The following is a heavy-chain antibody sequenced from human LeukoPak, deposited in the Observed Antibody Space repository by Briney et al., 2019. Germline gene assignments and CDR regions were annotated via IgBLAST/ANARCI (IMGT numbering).Heavy chain of an antibody. CDR3: ASGVVSAY. J-gene: IGHJ4*02. D-gene: IGHD3-3*01. Sequence: PGGSLRLSCAASGFTFSNYGMNWVRQAPGKGLEWVPFISGTSSYIYYAESVKGRFTISRDNAESSLYPQMNSLRAEDTAVYYCASGVVSAYWGQGTLVTVSS. V-gene: IGHV3-21*01. CDR2: ISGTSSYI. CDR1: GFTFSNYG.